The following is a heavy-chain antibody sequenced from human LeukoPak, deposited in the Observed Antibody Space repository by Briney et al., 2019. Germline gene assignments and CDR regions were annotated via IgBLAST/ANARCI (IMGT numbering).Heavy chain of an antibody. J-gene: IGHJ4*02. CDR2: IYHSGST. V-gene: IGHV4-59*01. CDR1: GVSITSYY. CDR3: ARGRYTYGGAVGDYFDY. Sequence: KPSETLSLTCTVSGVSITSYYWSWIRQPSGKGLEWIGYIYHSGSTNYNPSLKSRVTISVDTSKNQFSLKLSSVTAADTAVYYCARGRYTYGGAVGDYFDYWGQGTLVTVSS. D-gene: IGHD5-18*01.